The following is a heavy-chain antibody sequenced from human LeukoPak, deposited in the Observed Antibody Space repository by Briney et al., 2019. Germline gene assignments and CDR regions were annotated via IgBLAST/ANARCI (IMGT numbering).Heavy chain of an antibody. CDR3: ARGYSRQDYFDY. D-gene: IGHD6-13*01. V-gene: IGHV4-34*01. CDR1: GGSFSGCY. Sequence: PSETLSLTCAVYGGSFSGCYWGWIRQPPGKGLEWIGEINHSGSTNYNPSLKSRVTISVDTSKNQFSLKLSSVTAADTAVYYCARGYSRQDYFDYWGQGTLVTVSS. CDR2: INHSGST. J-gene: IGHJ4*02.